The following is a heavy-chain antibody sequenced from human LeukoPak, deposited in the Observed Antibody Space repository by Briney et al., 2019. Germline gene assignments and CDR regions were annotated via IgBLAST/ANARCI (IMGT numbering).Heavy chain of an antibody. CDR2: MNPNSGNT. CDR3: AMYYYDTSGPYVGAFDI. Sequence: PAASVKVSCKASGYTFTSYDINWVRQATGQGLEWMGWMNPNSGNTGYAQKFQGRVTMTRNTSISTAYMELSSLRSEDTAMYYCAMYYYDTSGPYVGAFDIWGQGTMVTVSS. J-gene: IGHJ3*02. D-gene: IGHD3-22*01. V-gene: IGHV1-8*01. CDR1: GYTFTSYD.